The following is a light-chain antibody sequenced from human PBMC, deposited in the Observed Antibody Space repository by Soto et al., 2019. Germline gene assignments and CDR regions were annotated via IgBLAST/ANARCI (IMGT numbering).Light chain of an antibody. J-gene: IGKJ1*01. V-gene: IGKV3-15*01. CDR2: GAS. Sequence: ELVLTQSPATQSLSPGQRATLSCRASQNILSNLAWYQQKPGQAPRLLIYGASTRATGIPARFSGSGSGTEFTLTISSLQPDDFATYYCQHYNSYSEAFGQGTKVDI. CDR1: QNILSN. CDR3: QHYNSYSEA.